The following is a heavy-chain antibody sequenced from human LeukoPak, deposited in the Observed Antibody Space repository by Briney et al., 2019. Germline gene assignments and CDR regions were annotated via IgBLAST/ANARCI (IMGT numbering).Heavy chain of an antibody. V-gene: IGHV4-61*01. CDR1: GGSVSSGSYY. CDR2: MYYSGST. D-gene: IGHD3-22*01. Sequence: SWETLSLTCTVSGGSVSSGSYYWSWIRQPPGKGLEWFGYMYYSGSTSYNPSLKSRVTISVDTSKNQFSLKLSSVAAADTAVYYCARDFYYDSSGYYDALDIWGEGTMVTVSS. CDR3: ARDFYYDSSGYYDALDI. J-gene: IGHJ3*02.